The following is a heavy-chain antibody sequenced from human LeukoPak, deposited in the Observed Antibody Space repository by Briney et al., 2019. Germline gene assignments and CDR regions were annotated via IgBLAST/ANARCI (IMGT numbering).Heavy chain of an antibody. D-gene: IGHD6-13*01. V-gene: IGHV1-2*02. CDR1: GYTFTGYY. J-gene: IGHJ4*02. CDR3: VPHQQLVRGFDY. Sequence: ASVKVSCKASGYTFTGYYMHWVRQAPGQGLEWMGWINPNSGGTNYAQKFQGRATMTRDTSISTAYMELSRLRSDDTAVYYCVPHQQLVRGFDYWGQGTLVTVSS. CDR2: INPNSGGT.